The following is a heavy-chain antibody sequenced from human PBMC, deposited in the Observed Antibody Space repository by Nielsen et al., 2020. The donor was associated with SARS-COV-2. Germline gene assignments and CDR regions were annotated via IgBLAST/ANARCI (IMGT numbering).Heavy chain of an antibody. CDR1: GFTFTSSA. D-gene: IGHD3-22*01. CDR2: IVVGSGNT. V-gene: IGHV1-58*02. Sequence: SVKVSCKASGFTFTSSAMQWVRQARGQRLEWIGWIVVGSGNTNYAQKFQGRVTITADKSTSTAYMELSSLRSEDTAVYYCASRANYYDSSGYLPDYWGQGTLVTVSS. J-gene: IGHJ4*02. CDR3: ASRANYYDSSGYLPDY.